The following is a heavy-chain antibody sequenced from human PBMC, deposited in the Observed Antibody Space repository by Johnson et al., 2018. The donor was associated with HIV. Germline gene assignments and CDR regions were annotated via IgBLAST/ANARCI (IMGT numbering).Heavy chain of an antibody. Sequence: VQLLESGGGLVQPGGSLRLSCAASGFTVSSNYMSWVRQAPGKGLEWVSVIYSGGSTYYADSVKGRFTISRDNSKNTLYLQMNSLRPEDTAVYYCARAPPYYGGYSVSDAFDIWGQGTMVTVSS. CDR2: IYSGGST. J-gene: IGHJ3*02. D-gene: IGHD3-22*01. CDR1: GFTVSSNY. CDR3: ARAPPYYGGYSVSDAFDI. V-gene: IGHV3-66*02.